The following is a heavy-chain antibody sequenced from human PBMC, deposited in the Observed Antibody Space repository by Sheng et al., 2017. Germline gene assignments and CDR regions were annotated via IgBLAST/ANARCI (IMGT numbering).Heavy chain of an antibody. CDR1: GFTFSSYG. CDR2: IWYDGSNK. J-gene: IGHJ3*02. D-gene: IGHD6-13*01. V-gene: IGHV3-33*01. Sequence: QVQLVESGGGVVQPGRSLRLSCAASGFTFSSYGMHWVRQAPGKGLEWVAVIWYDGSNKYYADSVKGRFTISRDNSKNTLYLQMNSLRAEDTAVYYCARVGEQQLAYAFDIWGQGTMVTVSS. CDR3: ARVGEQQLAYAFDI.